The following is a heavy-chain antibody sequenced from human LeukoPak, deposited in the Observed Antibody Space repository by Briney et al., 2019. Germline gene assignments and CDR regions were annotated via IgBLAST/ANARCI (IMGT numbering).Heavy chain of an antibody. D-gene: IGHD6-13*01. Sequence: GGSLRLSCAASGFTFSSYEMNWVLQAPGKGLGWVSYISSSGSTIYYADSVKGRFTISRDNAKNSLYLQMNSLRAEDTAVYYCARSSSWDNWFDPWGQGTLVTVSS. CDR2: ISSSGSTI. J-gene: IGHJ5*02. CDR1: GFTFSSYE. CDR3: ARSSSWDNWFDP. V-gene: IGHV3-48*03.